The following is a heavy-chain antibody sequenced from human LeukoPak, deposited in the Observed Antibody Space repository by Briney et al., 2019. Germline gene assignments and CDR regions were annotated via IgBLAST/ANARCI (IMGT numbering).Heavy chain of an antibody. CDR2: INHSGST. CDR3: ARGLAVAGRDY. V-gene: IGHV4-34*01. Sequence: SETLSLTCAVYGGSFSGYYWSWIRQPPGKGLERIGEINHSGSTNYNPSLKSRVTISVDTSKNQFSLKLSSVTAADTAVYYCARGLAVAGRDYWGQGTLVTVSS. J-gene: IGHJ4*02. D-gene: IGHD6-19*01. CDR1: GGSFSGYY.